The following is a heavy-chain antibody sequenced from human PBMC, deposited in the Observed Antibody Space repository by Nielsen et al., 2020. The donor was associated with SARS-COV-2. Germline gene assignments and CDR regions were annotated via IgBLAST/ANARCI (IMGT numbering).Heavy chain of an antibody. J-gene: IGHJ6*02. CDR1: GFTFSSYG. V-gene: IGHV3-30*02. Sequence: GESLKISCAASGFTFSSYGMHWVRQAPGKGLEWVAFIRYDGSNKYYADSVKGRFTISRDNSKNTLYLQMNSLRAEDTAVYYCAKDQDYYDLSAPGDVWGQGTTVTVSS. CDR3: AKDQDYYDLSAPGDV. D-gene: IGHD3-22*01. CDR2: IRYDGSNK.